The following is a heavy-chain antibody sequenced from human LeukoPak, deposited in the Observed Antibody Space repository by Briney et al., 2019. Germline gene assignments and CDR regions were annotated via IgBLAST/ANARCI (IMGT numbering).Heavy chain of an antibody. J-gene: IGHJ4*02. CDR3: ARHVATISDY. CDR2: IKQDGSET. Sequence: PGGSLRLSCIASGFTLSSYWMSWVRQAPGKGLEWVAHIKQDGSETYYVDSVKGRFTISRDNTENSLYLQMNSLRAEDTAVYYCARHVATISDYWGQGTLVTVSS. V-gene: IGHV3-7*01. CDR1: GFTLSSYW. D-gene: IGHD5-12*01.